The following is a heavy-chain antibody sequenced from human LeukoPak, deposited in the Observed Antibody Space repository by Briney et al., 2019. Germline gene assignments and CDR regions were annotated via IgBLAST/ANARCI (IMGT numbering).Heavy chain of an antibody. CDR1: GFTFSTYD. D-gene: IGHD6-13*01. V-gene: IGHV3-23*01. Sequence: GGSLRLSXAASGFTFSTYDMSWVRQAPGKGLEWGSAISVTGGTTYYADSVKGRFTISRDNSKNTLYLQMTSLRAEDTAVYYCAKGQQLVGYWGQGTLVTVSS. J-gene: IGHJ4*02. CDR3: AKGQQLVGY. CDR2: ISVTGGTT.